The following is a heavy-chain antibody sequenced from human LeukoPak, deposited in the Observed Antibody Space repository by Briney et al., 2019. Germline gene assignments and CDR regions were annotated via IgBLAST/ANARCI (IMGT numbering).Heavy chain of an antibody. CDR3: VRSQYWRFDD. CDR1: GDSVSSKSAA. D-gene: IGHD2-8*02. J-gene: IGHJ4*02. CDR2: TYYRSKWSS. V-gene: IGHV6-1*01. Sequence: SQTLSLTCAISGDSVSSKSAAWNWIRQSPSRGLEWLGRTYYRSKWSSGCAESVKSRLTVSPDTSKNQFSLQLNSVTPEDTAVYYCVRSQYWRFDDWGQGTLVTVSS.